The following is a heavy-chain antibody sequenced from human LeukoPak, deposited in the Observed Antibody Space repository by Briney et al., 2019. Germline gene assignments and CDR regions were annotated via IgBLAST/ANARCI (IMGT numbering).Heavy chain of an antibody. CDR1: GFTFSNNA. J-gene: IGHJ6*03. Sequence: GGSLRLSCAASGFTFSNNAMSWVRQAPGKGLEWVSTISGNGGSTYYAYSAKGRFTISRDNSRNTLYPQMNSLRAEDTAVYYCAKGYRNYYCSYMDVWGKGTTVSVSS. CDR3: AKGYRNYYCSYMDV. D-gene: IGHD4-11*01. V-gene: IGHV3-23*01. CDR2: ISGNGGST.